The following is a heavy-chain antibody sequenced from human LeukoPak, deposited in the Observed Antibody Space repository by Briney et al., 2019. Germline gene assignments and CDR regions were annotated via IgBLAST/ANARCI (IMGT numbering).Heavy chain of an antibody. CDR2: IYYSGST. J-gene: IGHJ6*02. CDR1: GGSISSYY. Sequence: KSSETLSLTCTVSGGSISSYYWSWIRQPPGKGLEWIGCIYYSGSTNYNPSLKSRVTISVDTSKNQFSLKLSSVTAADTAVYYCARDRLAVAEYGMDVWGQGTTVTVSS. CDR3: ARDRLAVAEYGMDV. D-gene: IGHD6-19*01. V-gene: IGHV4-59*01.